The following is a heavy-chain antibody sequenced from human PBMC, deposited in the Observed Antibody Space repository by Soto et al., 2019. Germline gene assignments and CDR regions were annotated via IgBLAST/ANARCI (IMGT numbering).Heavy chain of an antibody. CDR2: INHSGST. Sequence: ASETLSLTCAVYGGSFSGYYWSWIRQPPGKGLEWIGEINHSGSTNYNPSLKSRVTISVDTSKNQFSLKLSSVTAADTAVYYCARIKGIAAVNWFDPWGQGTLVTVSS. CDR1: GGSFSGYY. J-gene: IGHJ5*02. V-gene: IGHV4-34*01. D-gene: IGHD6-13*01. CDR3: ARIKGIAAVNWFDP.